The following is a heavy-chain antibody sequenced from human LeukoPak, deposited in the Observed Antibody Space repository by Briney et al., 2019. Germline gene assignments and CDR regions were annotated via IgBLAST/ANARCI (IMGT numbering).Heavy chain of an antibody. CDR3: ARGYYDFWSGYHPFDY. D-gene: IGHD3-3*01. Sequence: GGSLRLSCAASGFTFNAFGMNWVRQAPGKGLEWVSYIGTTSGAIYYADSVKGRFTISRDSAKNSLYLQMNSLRDEDTAVYYCARGYYDFWSGYHPFDYWGQGTLVTVSS. V-gene: IGHV3-48*02. CDR1: GFTFNAFG. CDR2: IGTTSGAI. J-gene: IGHJ4*02.